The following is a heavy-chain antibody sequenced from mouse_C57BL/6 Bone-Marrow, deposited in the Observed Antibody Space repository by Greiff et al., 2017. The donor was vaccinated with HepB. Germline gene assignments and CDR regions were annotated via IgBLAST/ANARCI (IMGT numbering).Heavy chain of an antibody. V-gene: IGHV5-9-1*02. CDR2: ISSGGDYI. CDR3: TRDAVDYYGSSYGYFDV. CDR1: GFTFSSYA. J-gene: IGHJ1*03. Sequence: EVKLVESGEGLVKPGGSLKLSCAASGFTFSSYAMSWVRPTPEKRLEWVAYISSGGDYIYYADTVKGRFTISRDNARNTLYLQMSSLKSEDTAMYYCTRDAVDYYGSSYGYFDVWGTGTTVTVAS. D-gene: IGHD1-1*01.